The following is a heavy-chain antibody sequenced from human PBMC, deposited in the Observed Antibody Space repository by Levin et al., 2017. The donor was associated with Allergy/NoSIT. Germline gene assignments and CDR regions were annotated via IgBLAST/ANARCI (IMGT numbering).Heavy chain of an antibody. D-gene: IGHD6-19*01. J-gene: IGHJ4*02. CDR3: ARITYSQWLVGIDY. CDR1: GFSLSTSGMC. V-gene: IGHV2-70*11. Sequence: SGPTLVKPTQTLTLTCTFSGFSLSTSGMCVSWIRPPPGKALEWLARIDWDDDKYYSTSLKTRLTISKDTSKNQVVLTMTNMDPVDTATYYCARITYSQWLVGIDYWGQGTLVTVSS. CDR2: IDWDDDK.